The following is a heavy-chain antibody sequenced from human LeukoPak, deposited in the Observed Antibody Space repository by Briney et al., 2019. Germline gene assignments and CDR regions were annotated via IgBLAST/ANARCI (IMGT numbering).Heavy chain of an antibody. CDR1: GGSISSGGYY. Sequence: KASETLSLTCTVSGGSISSGGYYWSWIRQPPGKGLEWIGYIYHSGSTYYNPSLKSRVTISVDRSKNQFSLKLSSVTAADTAVYYCARAGDLCGGDCYILDAFDIWGQGTMVTVSS. D-gene: IGHD2-21*01. J-gene: IGHJ3*02. CDR2: IYHSGST. V-gene: IGHV4-30-2*01. CDR3: ARAGDLCGGDCYILDAFDI.